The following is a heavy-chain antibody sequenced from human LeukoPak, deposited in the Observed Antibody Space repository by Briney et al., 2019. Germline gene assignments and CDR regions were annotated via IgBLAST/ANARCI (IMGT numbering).Heavy chain of an antibody. J-gene: IGHJ6*02. CDR2: IKQDGSEK. V-gene: IGHV3-7*01. Sequence: GGSLRLSCAASGFTFSSYWMSWVRQAPGKGLEWVANIKQDGSEKYYVDSVKGRFTISRDNAKNSLYLQMNSLRAEDTAVYYCARDAPYYGPGPSAYYYYGMDVWGQGTTVTVSS. D-gene: IGHD3-10*01. CDR1: GFTFSSYW. CDR3: ARDAPYYGPGPSAYYYYGMDV.